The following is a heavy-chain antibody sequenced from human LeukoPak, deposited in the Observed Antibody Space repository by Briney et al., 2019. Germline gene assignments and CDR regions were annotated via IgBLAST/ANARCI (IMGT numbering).Heavy chain of an antibody. J-gene: IGHJ4*02. CDR1: GFTFSDHY. D-gene: IGHD1-26*01. CDR2: IRNKANSYTT. Sequence: GGSLRLSCAASGFTFSDHYMDWVRQAPGKGLEWVGRIRNKANSYTTEYAASVKGRFTISRDDSTNSLYLQMNSLKTEDTAVYFCARVIRSSRGSYGHFDYWGQGTLVTVSS. CDR3: ARVIRSSRGSYGHFDY. V-gene: IGHV3-72*01.